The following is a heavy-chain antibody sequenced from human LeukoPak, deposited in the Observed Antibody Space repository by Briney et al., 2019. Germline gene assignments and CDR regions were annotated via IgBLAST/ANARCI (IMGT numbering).Heavy chain of an antibody. Sequence: GASVNVSCKASGYTFTGYYMHWVRQAPGQGLEWMGWINPNSGGTKYAQKFQGRVTMTRDTSITTAYMELTSLEFDDTAVYYCARTRLTGDPYKAFDIWGQGTMVTVSS. J-gene: IGHJ3*02. V-gene: IGHV1-2*02. D-gene: IGHD7-27*01. CDR1: GYTFTGYY. CDR3: ARTRLTGDPYKAFDI. CDR2: INPNSGGT.